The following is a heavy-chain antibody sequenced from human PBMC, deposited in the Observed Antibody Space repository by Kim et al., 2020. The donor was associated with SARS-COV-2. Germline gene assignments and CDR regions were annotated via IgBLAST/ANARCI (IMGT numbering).Heavy chain of an antibody. V-gene: IGHV3-7*01. CDR3: ARDIDESGYDRNDY. D-gene: IGHD5-12*01. J-gene: IGHJ4*02. CDR1: GFTFSSAW. Sequence: WGSLRLSCAASGFTFSSAWMTWFRQAPGKGLEWVANINRDGTKENYVDSVKVRFTISRDNAKSSLFLQMYSLRAEDTAVFYCARDIDESGYDRNDYWGQG. CDR2: INRDGTKE.